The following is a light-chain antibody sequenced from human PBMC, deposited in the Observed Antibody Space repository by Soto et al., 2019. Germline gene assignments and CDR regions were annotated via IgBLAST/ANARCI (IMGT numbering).Light chain of an antibody. CDR1: QGIANF. Sequence: IQFTQSPSPPSATVGDKVTISFPASQGIANFLAWYQQKPGKAPKLLIYAASTLQSGVPSRFSGSGSGTDFTLTISSLQPEDFATYYCQQLNSFPIPFGPGTKVDIK. CDR2: AAS. CDR3: QQLNSFPIP. J-gene: IGKJ3*01. V-gene: IGKV1-9*01.